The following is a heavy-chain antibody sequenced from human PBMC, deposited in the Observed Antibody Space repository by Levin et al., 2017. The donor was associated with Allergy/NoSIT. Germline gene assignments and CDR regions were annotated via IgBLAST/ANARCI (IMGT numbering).Heavy chain of an antibody. CDR3: ARGGPGNYCTSGFQFDL. CDR1: GFSISGEY. D-gene: IGHD2-8*01. CDR2: IYASTDT. V-gene: IGHV3-53*01. Sequence: GGSLRLSCAVSGFSISGEYMSWVRQAPGKAPEWVSIIYASTDTNYANSVKGRFFISRDSSKNTLYLQMNRLRVEDTAVYYCARGGPGNYCTSGFQFDLWGQGALVTVSS. J-gene: IGHJ4*02.